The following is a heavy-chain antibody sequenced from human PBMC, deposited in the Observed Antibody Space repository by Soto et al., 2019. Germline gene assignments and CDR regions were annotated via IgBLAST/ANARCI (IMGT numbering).Heavy chain of an antibody. J-gene: IGHJ4*02. V-gene: IGHV3-23*01. Sequence: GGSLRLSCAASGFTFSTYAMAWVRQAPGKGLEWVSGVSASGLNTDYADPVKGRFYISRDNSKNTVSLHMNSLRAEDTAVYYCAKSLRGIIIDFDYWGQGTQVTVS. D-gene: IGHD3-10*01. CDR3: AKSLRGIIIDFDY. CDR2: VSASGLNT. CDR1: GFTFSTYA.